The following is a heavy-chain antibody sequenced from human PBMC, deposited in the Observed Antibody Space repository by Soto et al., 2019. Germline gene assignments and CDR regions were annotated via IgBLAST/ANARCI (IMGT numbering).Heavy chain of an antibody. Sequence: GVLRLSCAASGLSFSSYAMTWVRQAPGKGLEWVSAISGSGGSTYHADSVKGRFTISRDNSKNTLYLQMNSLRAEDTAVYYCAKDFSFNYYYMDVWGTGTTVTVSS. J-gene: IGHJ6*03. D-gene: IGHD3-3*02. CDR1: GLSFSSYA. CDR3: AKDFSFNYYYMDV. V-gene: IGHV3-23*01. CDR2: ISGSGGST.